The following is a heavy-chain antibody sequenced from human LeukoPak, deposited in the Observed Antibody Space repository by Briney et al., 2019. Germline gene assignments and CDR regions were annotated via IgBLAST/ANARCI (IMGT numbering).Heavy chain of an antibody. D-gene: IGHD2-15*01. J-gene: IGHJ4*02. Sequence: PSETLSLTCAVAGGSISSGGYSWSWIRQPPGKGLEWIGYIYHSGSTYYNPSLKSRVTISVDRSKNQFSLKLSSVTAADTAVYYCARGSDGGWNNFDYWGQGTLVTVSS. V-gene: IGHV4-30-2*01. CDR2: IYHSGST. CDR1: GGSISSGGYS. CDR3: ARGSDGGWNNFDY.